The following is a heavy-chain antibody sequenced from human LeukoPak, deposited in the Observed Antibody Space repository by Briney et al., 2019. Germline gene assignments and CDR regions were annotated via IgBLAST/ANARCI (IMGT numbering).Heavy chain of an antibody. V-gene: IGHV1-46*01. CDR1: GYTFTSYY. CDR2: INPNGGST. D-gene: IGHD5-12*01. J-gene: IGHJ3*02. CDR3: ASNSGYDRVLWI. Sequence: ASVKVSCKASGYTFTSYYMHWVRQAPGQGLEWMGIINPNGGSTSYAQKFQGRVTMTRDTSTSTVYMELSSLRSEDTAVYYCASNSGYDRVLWIWGQGTMVTVSS.